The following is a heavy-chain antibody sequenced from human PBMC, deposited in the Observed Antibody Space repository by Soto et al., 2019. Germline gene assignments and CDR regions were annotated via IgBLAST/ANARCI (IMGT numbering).Heavy chain of an antibody. CDR3: ARDGPHRWIDY. J-gene: IGHJ4*02. CDR1: GYTFSDYR. V-gene: IGHV1-46*01. Sequence: QVQLVQSGAEVKKPGASVKVSCKASGYTFSDYRMHWVRQAPGQGLEWMGIINPSGGATTYAQKFQGRVTMTRVTSTSTVYMDLSSLTSEDTAVYYCARDGPHRWIDYWGQGTLVTVSS. CDR2: INPSGGAT.